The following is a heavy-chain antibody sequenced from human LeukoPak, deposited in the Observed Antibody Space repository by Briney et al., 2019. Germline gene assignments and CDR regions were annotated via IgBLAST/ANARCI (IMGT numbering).Heavy chain of an antibody. D-gene: IGHD3-22*01. V-gene: IGHV3-11*01. CDR2: ISSSGSTI. J-gene: IGHJ4*02. CDR3: ARGAHYYDSSGYVY. CDR1: GFTFSDYY. Sequence: PGGSLRLSCAASGFTFSDYYMSWLRQATGKGVEWVSYISSSGSTIYYADSVKGRFTISRDNANNSLYLQMNSMRAEDTDVYYCARGAHYYDSSGYVYWGQGTLVTVSS.